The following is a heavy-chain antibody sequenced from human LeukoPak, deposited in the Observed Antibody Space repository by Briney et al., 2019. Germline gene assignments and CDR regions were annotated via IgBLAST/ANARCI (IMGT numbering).Heavy chain of an antibody. J-gene: IGHJ4*02. CDR2: INPNSGGT. D-gene: IGHD5-18*01. Sequence: ASVKVSCRASAYMFTDYYIHWVRQAPGQGLEWMGWINPNSGGTNYAQNFQGRVTMTRDTSISTVYMELSSLTSDDTAVYYCAREDTAMVFAFDYWGQGTLVTVSS. V-gene: IGHV1-2*02. CDR3: AREDTAMVFAFDY. CDR1: AYMFTDYY.